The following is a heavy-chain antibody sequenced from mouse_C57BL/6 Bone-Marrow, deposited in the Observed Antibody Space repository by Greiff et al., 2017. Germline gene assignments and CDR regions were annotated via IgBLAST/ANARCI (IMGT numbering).Heavy chain of an antibody. CDR2: IRNQANGYTT. Sequence: EVQLVESGGGLVQPGGSLSLSCAASGFTFTDYYMSWVRQPPGKALEWLGFIRNQANGYTTEYSASVKGRFTISRDNSQSILYLRMNALRAEDSATYYCARYYDYDGYFDVWGTGTTVTVSS. CDR3: ARYYDYDGYFDV. J-gene: IGHJ1*03. D-gene: IGHD2-4*01. V-gene: IGHV7-3*01. CDR1: GFTFTDYY.